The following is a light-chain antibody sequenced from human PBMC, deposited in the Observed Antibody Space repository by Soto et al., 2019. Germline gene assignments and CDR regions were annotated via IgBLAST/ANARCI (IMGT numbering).Light chain of an antibody. CDR1: SSNIGFAT. CDR3: AAWDDSLNGWV. CDR2: SDN. Sequence: QAVVTQPPSASGTPGQRVTISCSGSSSNIGFATVNWYQHLPGTAPKLLLYSDNQRPSGVPDRFSGSKSGTSASLAISGLQSEDEADYYCAAWDDSLNGWVFGGGTQLTVL. V-gene: IGLV1-44*01. J-gene: IGLJ3*02.